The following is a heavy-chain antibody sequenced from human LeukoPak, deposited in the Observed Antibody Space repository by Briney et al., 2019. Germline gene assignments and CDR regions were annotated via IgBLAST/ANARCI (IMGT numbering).Heavy chain of an antibody. J-gene: IGHJ4*02. Sequence: SETLSLTCAVSGGSISGGKDFWGWIRQSPGKGLEWIGSIYYTGSTYYNPSLKSRVTISVDTSKSEFSLMVHSVTAADTAMYYCARRGITYSTSFFDSWGQGTLVTVSS. CDR1: GGSISGGKDF. V-gene: IGHV4-39*01. D-gene: IGHD6-13*01. CDR2: IYYTGST. CDR3: ARRGITYSTSFFDS.